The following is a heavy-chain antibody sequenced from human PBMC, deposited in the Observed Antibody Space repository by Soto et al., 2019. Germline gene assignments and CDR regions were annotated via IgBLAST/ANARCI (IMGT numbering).Heavy chain of an antibody. V-gene: IGHV4-31*03. J-gene: IGHJ6*02. D-gene: IGHD6-6*01. CDR1: GGSISSGGYY. CDR2: IYYSGST. Sequence: SETLSLTCTVSGGSISSGGYYWSWIRQHPGKGLEWIGYIYYSGSTYYNPSLKSRVTISVDTSKNRFSLKLSSVTAADTAVYYCARDTGSSSSYYYYGMDVWGQGTTVTVSS. CDR3: ARDTGSSSSYYYYGMDV.